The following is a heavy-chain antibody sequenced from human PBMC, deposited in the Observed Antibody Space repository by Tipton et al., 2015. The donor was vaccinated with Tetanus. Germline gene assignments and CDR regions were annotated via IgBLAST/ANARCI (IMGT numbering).Heavy chain of an antibody. CDR1: GGSMNSYY. CDR2: ICYTGST. V-gene: IGHV4-59*01. D-gene: IGHD6-19*01. CDR3: ARGSGWADF. Sequence: GLVKPSETLSLICTVSGGSMNSYYWSWIRQPPGKGLEWIGYICYTGSTNYNPSLKSGVTISLDTSKNQFSLKLTSVSAADTAVYYCARGSGWADFWGQGTQVTVSS. J-gene: IGHJ4*02.